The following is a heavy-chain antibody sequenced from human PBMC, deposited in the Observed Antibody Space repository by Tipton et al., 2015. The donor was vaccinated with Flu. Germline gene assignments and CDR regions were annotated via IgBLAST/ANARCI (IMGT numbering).Heavy chain of an antibody. CDR3: ARDPFLGTGDAFDV. V-gene: IGHV3-7*01. CDR1: GFILSDYW. Sequence: GSLRLSCAASGFILSDYWMSWVRQAPGKGLEWVANINQDGSVKYYVDSVKGRFTISRDNAKNSLYLQMNSLRVVDTAVYYCARDPFLGTGDAFDVWGRGTMVTVSS. J-gene: IGHJ3*01. CDR2: INQDGSVK. D-gene: IGHD2/OR15-2a*01.